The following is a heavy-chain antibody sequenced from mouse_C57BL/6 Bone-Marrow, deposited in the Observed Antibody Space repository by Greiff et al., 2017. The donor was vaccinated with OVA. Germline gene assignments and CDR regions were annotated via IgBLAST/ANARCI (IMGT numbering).Heavy chain of an antibody. Sequence: EVQRVESGGGLVQPGGSLKLSCAASGFTFSDYYMYWVRQTPEKRLEWVAYISNGGGSTYYPDTVKGRFTISRDNAKNTLYLQMSRLKSEDTAMYYCARRGLPYYYAMDYWGQGTSVTVSS. V-gene: IGHV5-12*01. CDR3: ARRGLPYYYAMDY. J-gene: IGHJ4*01. D-gene: IGHD5-5*01. CDR1: GFTFSDYY. CDR2: ISNGGGST.